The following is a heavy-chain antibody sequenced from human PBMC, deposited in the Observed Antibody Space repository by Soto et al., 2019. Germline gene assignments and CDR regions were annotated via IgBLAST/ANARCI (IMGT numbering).Heavy chain of an antibody. CDR3: AKAFPKSRGVILYYYYGMDV. V-gene: IGHV3-30*18. Sequence: GGSLRLSCAASGFTFSSYGMHWVRQAPGKGLEWVAVISYDGSNKYYADSVKGRFTISRDNSKNTLYLQMNSLRAEDTAVYYCAKAFPKSRGVILYYYYGMDVWGQGTTVTVPS. J-gene: IGHJ6*02. CDR1: GFTFSSYG. D-gene: IGHD3-10*01. CDR2: ISYDGSNK.